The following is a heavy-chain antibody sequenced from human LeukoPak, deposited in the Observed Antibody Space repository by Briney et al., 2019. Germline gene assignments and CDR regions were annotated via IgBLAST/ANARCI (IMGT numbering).Heavy chain of an antibody. CDR2: ISTSSSYI. D-gene: IGHD6-19*01. CDR3: ARVGGVQQWLLGEPESERIFDI. J-gene: IGHJ3*02. CDR1: RFTFSTYS. V-gene: IGHV3-21*04. Sequence: GGSLRLSCAASRFTFSTYSMNWVRQAPGKGLEGVSFISTSSSYIYYADSVKGRFTISRDNARNSVYLQMNSLRAEDTAVYYCARVGGVQQWLLGEPESERIFDIWGQGTMVTVSS.